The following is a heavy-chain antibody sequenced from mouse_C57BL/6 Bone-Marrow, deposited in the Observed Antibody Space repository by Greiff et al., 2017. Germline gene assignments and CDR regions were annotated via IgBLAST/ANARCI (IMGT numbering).Heavy chain of an antibody. CDR3: ARLAAQATWFAY. CDR1: GYTFTSYG. Sequence: VQLQQSGAELARPGASVKLSCKASGYTFTSYGISWVKQRTGQGLEWIGEIYPRSGNTYYNEKFKGKATLTADKSSSTAYIELRSLTSEDSAVYFCARLAAQATWFAYWGQGTLVTVSA. V-gene: IGHV1-81*01. CDR2: IYPRSGNT. D-gene: IGHD3-2*02. J-gene: IGHJ3*01.